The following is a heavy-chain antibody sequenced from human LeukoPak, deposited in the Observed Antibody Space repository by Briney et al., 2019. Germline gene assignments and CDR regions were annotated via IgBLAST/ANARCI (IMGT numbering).Heavy chain of an antibody. V-gene: IGHV3-72*01. CDR1: GFTFSDHY. J-gene: IGHJ5*02. Sequence: GGSLRLSCAASGFTFSDHYMDWVRQAPGKGLEWVGRIRKKTNSYTTEYAASVKDRFTISRDDSKNSLYLQMNSLKTEDTAVYYCATVYYDFWSGYYHWGQGTLVTVSS. CDR3: ATVYYDFWSGYYH. D-gene: IGHD3-3*01. CDR2: IRKKTNSYTT.